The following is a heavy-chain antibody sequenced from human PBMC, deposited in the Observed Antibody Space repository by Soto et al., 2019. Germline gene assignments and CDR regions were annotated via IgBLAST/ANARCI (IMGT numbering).Heavy chain of an antibody. D-gene: IGHD2-8*01. CDR2: IYHSGST. J-gene: IGHJ4*02. CDR1: GGSISSGGYS. CDR3: ASETAENGYLDY. Sequence: PSETLSLTCAVSGGSISSGGYSWSWIRQPPGKGLEWIGYIYHSGSTYYNPSLKSRVTISVDTSKNQFSLKLSSVTAADTAVYYCASETAENGYLDYWGQGTLVTVSS. V-gene: IGHV4-30-2*05.